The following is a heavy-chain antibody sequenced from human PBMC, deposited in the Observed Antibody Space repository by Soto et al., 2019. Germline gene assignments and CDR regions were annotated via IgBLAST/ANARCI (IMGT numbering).Heavy chain of an antibody. CDR2: VNAGNGNT. CDR1: GYTFTNYA. CDR3: ARGGSLYWYFDL. V-gene: IGHV1-3*01. J-gene: IGHJ2*01. Sequence: ASVKVSCKASGYTFTNYAMHWVRQAPGQRLEWMGWVNAGNGNTKYSQKFQGRVTITRDTSASTAYMELSSLRSEDTAVYYCARGGSLYWYFDLWGRGTLVTVSS. D-gene: IGHD1-26*01.